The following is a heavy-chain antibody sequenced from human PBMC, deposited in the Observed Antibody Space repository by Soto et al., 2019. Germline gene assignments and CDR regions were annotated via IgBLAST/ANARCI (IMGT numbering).Heavy chain of an antibody. CDR3: AKGRYFDWLLYLVDY. D-gene: IGHD3-9*01. CDR1: GFTFSSYA. V-gene: IGHV3-23*01. J-gene: IGHJ4*02. CDR2: ISGSGGST. Sequence: EVQLLESGGGLVQPGGSLRLSCAASGFTFSSYAMSWFRQAPGKGLEWVSAISGSGGSTYYADSVKGRSTISRDNSKNTLYLQMNGLRAEDTAVYYCAKGRYFDWLLYLVDYWGQGTLVTVSS.